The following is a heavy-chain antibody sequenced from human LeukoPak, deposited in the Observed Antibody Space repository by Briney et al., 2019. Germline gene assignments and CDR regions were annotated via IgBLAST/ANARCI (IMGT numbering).Heavy chain of an antibody. CDR2: IYYSGST. Sequence: SETLSLTCTVSGGSISSGGYYWSWIRQPPGKGLEWIGYIYYSGSTYYNPSLKSRVTISVDTSKNQFSLKLSSVTAADTAVYYCASTWSGSAFDFWGQGTMVTVSS. CDR3: ASTWSGSAFDF. D-gene: IGHD2-8*02. V-gene: IGHV4-31*03. CDR1: GGSISSGGYY. J-gene: IGHJ3*01.